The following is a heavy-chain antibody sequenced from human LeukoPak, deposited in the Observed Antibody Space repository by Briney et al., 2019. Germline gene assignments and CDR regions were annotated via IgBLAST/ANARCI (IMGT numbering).Heavy chain of an antibody. D-gene: IGHD4-23*01. V-gene: IGHV4-34*01. J-gene: IGHJ4*02. CDR3: ARGRSPGYGGSRKGFDY. CDR2: INHSGST. CDR1: GGSFSGYY. Sequence: SETLSLTCAVYGGSFSGYYWSWIRQPPGKGLEWIGEINHSGSTNYNPSLKSRVTISVDTSKNQFSLKLSSVTAADTAVYYCARGRSPGYGGSRKGFDYWGQGTLVTVSS.